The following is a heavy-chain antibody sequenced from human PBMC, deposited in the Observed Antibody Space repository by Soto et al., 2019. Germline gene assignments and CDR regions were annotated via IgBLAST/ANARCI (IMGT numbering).Heavy chain of an antibody. CDR1: GFTFSSYA. V-gene: IGHV3-23*01. Sequence: GGSLRLSCAASGFTFSSYAFYWVRQAPGKGLECVSAISAASNTYYADSVKGRFTISRDNSKNTLYLQMNSLRAEDTAVYYCAGRYCTNGVCYTNYYYYIDVWGKGTTVTVSS. CDR2: ISAASNT. CDR3: AGRYCTNGVCYTNYYYYIDV. D-gene: IGHD2-8*01. J-gene: IGHJ6*03.